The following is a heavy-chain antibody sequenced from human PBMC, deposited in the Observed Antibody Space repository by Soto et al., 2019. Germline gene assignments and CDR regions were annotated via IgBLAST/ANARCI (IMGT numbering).Heavy chain of an antibody. Sequence: GGSLRLSCAASGFTFSRYNMNWVRQAPGKGLEWVSYISSSSSTIYYADSVKGRFTISRDNAKNSLYLQMNSLRDEDTAVYYCARDRDYYDSSGYHFDYWGQGTLVTVSS. D-gene: IGHD3-22*01. CDR1: GFTFSRYN. CDR3: ARDRDYYDSSGYHFDY. CDR2: ISSSSSTI. J-gene: IGHJ4*02. V-gene: IGHV3-48*02.